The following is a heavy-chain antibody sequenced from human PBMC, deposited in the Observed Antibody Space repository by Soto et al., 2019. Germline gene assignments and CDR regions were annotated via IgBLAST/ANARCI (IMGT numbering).Heavy chain of an antibody. Sequence: QVQLVQSGAEVKKPGSSVKVSCKASGDTFSSYAISWVRQAPGQGLEWMGGIIPIFGTANYAQKFQGRVTITADESTSTAYMELSSLRSEDTAVYYCARSSSSATASHYYYYGMDVWGQGTTVTVSS. J-gene: IGHJ6*02. CDR3: ARSSSSATASHYYYYGMDV. CDR2: IIPIFGTA. V-gene: IGHV1-69*01. CDR1: GDTFSSYA. D-gene: IGHD6-6*01.